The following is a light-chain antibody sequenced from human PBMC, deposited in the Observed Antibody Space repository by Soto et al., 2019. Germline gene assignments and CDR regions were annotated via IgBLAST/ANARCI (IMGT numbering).Light chain of an antibody. CDR1: SSDVGGYNY. V-gene: IGLV2-14*01. CDR2: DVS. Sequence: QSVLTQPASVSGSPGQSITISCTGTSSDVGGYNYVSWYQQHPGKAPKLMIYDVSNRPSGVSNRFSGSKSGNTASLTISGLQAEDEADYYCSSYTSSSTQYVFGTGTKLTGL. CDR3: SSYTSSSTQYV. J-gene: IGLJ1*01.